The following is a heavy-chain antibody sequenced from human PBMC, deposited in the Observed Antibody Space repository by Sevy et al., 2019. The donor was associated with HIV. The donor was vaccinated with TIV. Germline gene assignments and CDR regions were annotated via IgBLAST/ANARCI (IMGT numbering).Heavy chain of an antibody. CDR1: GFIFSSSA. V-gene: IGHV3-23*01. CDR3: AKSPLAYCGGDCLYYMDV. D-gene: IGHD2-21*02. Sequence: GGSLRLSCAASGFIFSSSAMSWVRQAPGKGLEWVSVINTSGGNTYYADSVKGQFTISRDNSKNTLYLKMNGLRAEDTAVYYCAKSPLAYCGGDCLYYMDVWGKGTTVTVSS. J-gene: IGHJ6*03. CDR2: INTSGGNT.